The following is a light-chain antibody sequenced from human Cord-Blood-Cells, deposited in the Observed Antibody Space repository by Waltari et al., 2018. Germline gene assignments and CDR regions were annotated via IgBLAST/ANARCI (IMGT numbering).Light chain of an antibody. Sequence: DIVMTQSPDSLAVSLGERATINCKSSQSVLYSSNNKNYLAWYQQKPGQPPKLLIYWASTRESGVPYRFSGSGSGTDFTLTTSSLQAEDVAVYYCQQYYSTPRTFGQGTKVEIK. CDR2: WAS. CDR1: QSVLYSSNNKNY. V-gene: IGKV4-1*01. J-gene: IGKJ1*01. CDR3: QQYYSTPRT.